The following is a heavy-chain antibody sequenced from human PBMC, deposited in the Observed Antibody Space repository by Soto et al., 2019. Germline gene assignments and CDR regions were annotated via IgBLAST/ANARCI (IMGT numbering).Heavy chain of an antibody. D-gene: IGHD3-10*02. V-gene: IGHV4-39*01. J-gene: IGHJ4*02. CDR3: ARRYDRGSYCDY. CDR1: GGSISSSSYY. CDR2: TYYSGST. Sequence: QLQLQESGPGVVKPSETLSLTCTVSGGSISSSSYYWDWIRQPPGKGLEWIATTYYSGSTYYNPSLKSRVTTSVDTAENQFSLKLSSVTAADTAVYYCARRYDRGSYCDYWGQGTLVTVSS.